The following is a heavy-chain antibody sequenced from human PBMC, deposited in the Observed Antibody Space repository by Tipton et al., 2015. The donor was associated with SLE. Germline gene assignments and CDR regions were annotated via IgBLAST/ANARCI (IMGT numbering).Heavy chain of an antibody. Sequence: LRLSCTVSGVSISTYYWSWVRQPPGKGLEWIGYIYHSGTTNYNPSLKSRITISVDTSKNQFSLDLSSVTAADTAVYYCARLTVTPHWYFDLWGRGTPVTVSS. J-gene: IGHJ2*01. CDR1: GVSISTYY. CDR2: IYHSGTT. D-gene: IGHD2-21*02. V-gene: IGHV4-59*08. CDR3: ARLTVTPHWYFDL.